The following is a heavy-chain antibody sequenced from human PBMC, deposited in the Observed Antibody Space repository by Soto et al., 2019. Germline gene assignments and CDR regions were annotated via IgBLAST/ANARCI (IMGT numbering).Heavy chain of an antibody. V-gene: IGHV3-30-3*01. J-gene: IGHJ4*02. Sequence: QVQLVESGGGVVQPGRSLRLSCAASGFTFSSYAMHWVRQAPGKGLEWVAVISYDGSNKYYADSVKGRFTISRDNSKNTLYLQMNSLRAEDTAVYYCASEERQLLPHFDYWGQGTLVTVSS. CDR1: GFTFSSYA. CDR2: ISYDGSNK. D-gene: IGHD6-13*01. CDR3: ASEERQLLPHFDY.